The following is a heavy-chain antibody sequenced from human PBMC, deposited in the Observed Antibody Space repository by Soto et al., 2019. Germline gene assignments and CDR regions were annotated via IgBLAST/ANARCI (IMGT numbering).Heavy chain of an antibody. CDR3: TRLNSFYGEYWAHSDY. CDR1: GFTFGDYA. J-gene: IGHJ4*02. V-gene: IGHV3-49*04. CDR2: ITTYDGTA. D-gene: IGHD4-17*01. Sequence: GGSLRLSCTVSGFTFGDYALSWVRQAPGKGLEWVGSITTYDGTAEYAASLKGRFTISRDDSKSIAFLQMNSLKTEDTAMYYCTRLNSFYGEYWAHSDYWGQGTLVTVSS.